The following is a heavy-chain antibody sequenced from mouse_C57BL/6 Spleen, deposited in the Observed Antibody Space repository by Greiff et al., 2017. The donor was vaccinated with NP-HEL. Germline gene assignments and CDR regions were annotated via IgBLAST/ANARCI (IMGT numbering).Heavy chain of an antibody. D-gene: IGHD1-1*01. CDR1: GYTFTSYW. J-gene: IGHJ4*01. CDR3: AREGLVTTVVVYYYAMDY. V-gene: IGHV1-72*01. CDR2: IDPNSGGT. Sequence: QVQLKESGAELVKPGASVKLSCKASGYTFTSYWMHWVKQRPGRGLEWIGRIDPNSGGTKYNEKFKSKATLTVDKPSSTAYMQLSSLTSEDSAVYYCAREGLVTTVVVYYYAMDYWGQGTSVTVSS.